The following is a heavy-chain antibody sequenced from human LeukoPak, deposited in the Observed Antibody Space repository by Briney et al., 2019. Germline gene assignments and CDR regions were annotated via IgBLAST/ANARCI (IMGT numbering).Heavy chain of an antibody. Sequence: SETLSLTCTVSGGSISTFFWSWIRQPPGKGLEWIGYVYYTGSTNYNPSRKSRVTISVDTSKNQFSLKVNSVTAADTAVYYCARDRDHYDGSAGYWGQGTLVTVSS. D-gene: IGHD3-22*01. J-gene: IGHJ4*02. CDR2: VYYTGST. CDR3: ARDRDHYDGSAGY. CDR1: GGSISTFF. V-gene: IGHV4-59*01.